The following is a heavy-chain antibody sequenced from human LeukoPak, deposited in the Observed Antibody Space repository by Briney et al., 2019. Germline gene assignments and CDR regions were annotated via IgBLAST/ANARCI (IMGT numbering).Heavy chain of an antibody. CDR2: IIPLLGIA. Sequence: ASVKVSCKASGGIFSSYTISWVRQAPGQGLEWMGRIIPLLGIANYAQKSQGRVTIIADKSTSTAYMELSSLRSEDTAVYYCARDDADSAYADGDYWGQGTLVTVSS. CDR3: ARDDADSAYADGDY. V-gene: IGHV1-69*04. J-gene: IGHJ4*02. CDR1: GGIFSSYT. D-gene: IGHD5-12*01.